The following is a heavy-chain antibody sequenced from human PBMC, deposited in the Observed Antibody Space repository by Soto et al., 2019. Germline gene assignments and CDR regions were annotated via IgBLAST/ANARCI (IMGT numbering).Heavy chain of an antibody. J-gene: IGHJ4*02. Sequence: PGGSLRLSCAASGFTFSSHEMNWVRQAPGKALEWISYISGSGVTTYYADSVRGRFIVSRDNAQESLFLQMNSLRVEDTAIYYCARGGVYWGQGTLVTVSS. D-gene: IGHD2-8*01. CDR1: GFTFSSHE. CDR3: ARGGVY. V-gene: IGHV3-48*03. CDR2: ISGSGVTT.